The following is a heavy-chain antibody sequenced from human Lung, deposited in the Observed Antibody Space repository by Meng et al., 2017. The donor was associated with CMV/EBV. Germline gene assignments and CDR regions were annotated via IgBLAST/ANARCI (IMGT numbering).Heavy chain of an antibody. D-gene: IGHD5-18*01. Sequence: QVHVQEPGPGLLTPSHPLPLTCTVSGGSISSGDYYWSWIRQPPGKGLEWIGYIYYSGSTYYNPSLKSRVTISVDTSKNQFSLKLSSVTAADTAVYYCARALDTAMVTFDYWGQGTLVTVSS. CDR3: ARALDTAMVTFDY. CDR1: GGSISSGDYY. V-gene: IGHV4-30-4*08. J-gene: IGHJ4*02. CDR2: IYYSGST.